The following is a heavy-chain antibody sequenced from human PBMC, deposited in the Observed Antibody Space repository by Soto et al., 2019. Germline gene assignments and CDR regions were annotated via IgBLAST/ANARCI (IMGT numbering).Heavy chain of an antibody. Sequence: GGSLRLSCAASGVTFSSYGMHLCRQAPFKGLEWVAVISYDGSNKYYADSVKGRFTISRDNSKNTLYLQMNSLRAEDTAVYYCAKDRLWFGEPLGGMDVWGQGTTVTVSS. D-gene: IGHD3-10*01. CDR1: GVTFSSYG. V-gene: IGHV3-30*18. CDR2: ISYDGSNK. J-gene: IGHJ6*02. CDR3: AKDRLWFGEPLGGMDV.